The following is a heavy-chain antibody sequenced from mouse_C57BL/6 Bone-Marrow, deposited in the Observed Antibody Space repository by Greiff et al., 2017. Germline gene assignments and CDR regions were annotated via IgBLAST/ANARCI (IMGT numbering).Heavy chain of an antibody. CDR1: GFTFSDYY. Sequence: EVHLVESEGGLVQPGSSMKLSCTASGFTFSDYYMAWVRQVPEKGLEWVANINYDGSSTYYLDSLKSRFIISRDNAKNILYLQRSSLKSEDTATYYCAREYYYGSENGGGYFDVWGTGTTVTVAS. CDR3: AREYYYGSENGGGYFDV. J-gene: IGHJ1*03. CDR2: INYDGSST. V-gene: IGHV5-16*01. D-gene: IGHD1-1*01.